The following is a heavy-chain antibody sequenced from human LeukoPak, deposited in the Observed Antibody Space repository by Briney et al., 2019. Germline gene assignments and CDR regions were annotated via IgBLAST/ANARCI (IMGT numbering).Heavy chain of an antibody. CDR1: GGSISSSSYY. V-gene: IGHV4-39*01. CDR2: IYYSGST. Sequence: SETLSLTCTVSGGSISSSSYYWGWIRQPPGKGLEWIGSIYYSGSTYYNPSLKSRVTISVDTSKNQFSLKLSSVTAADTAEYYCARSAGPSSFGELLTQFDPWGQGTLVTVSS. CDR3: ARSAGPSSFGELLTQFDP. J-gene: IGHJ5*02. D-gene: IGHD3-10*01.